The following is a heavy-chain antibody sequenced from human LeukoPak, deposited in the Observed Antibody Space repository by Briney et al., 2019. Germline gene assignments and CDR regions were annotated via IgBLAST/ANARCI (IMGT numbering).Heavy chain of an antibody. CDR3: ASSEIGDNGYSYGPFDY. V-gene: IGHV1-69*05. CDR1: GGTFSSYA. Sequence: ASVKVSCKASGGTFSSYAISWVRQAPGQGLEWMGGIIPIFGTANYAQKFQGRVTITTDESTSTAYMELSSLRSEDTAVYYCASSEIGDNGYSYGPFDYWGQGTLVTVSS. D-gene: IGHD5-18*01. CDR2: IIPIFGTA. J-gene: IGHJ4*02.